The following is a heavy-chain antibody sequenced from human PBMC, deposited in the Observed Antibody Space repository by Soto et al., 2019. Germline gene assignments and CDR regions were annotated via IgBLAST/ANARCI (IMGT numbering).Heavy chain of an antibody. Sequence: PSETLSLTCTVSGGSISSYYWSWIRQPPGKGLEWIGYIYYSGSTNYNPSLKSRVTISVDTSKNQFSLKLSSVTAADTAVYYCGSLPVYTGGFEYGGRGP. CDR1: GGSISSYY. D-gene: IGHD2-2*01. CDR3: GSLPVYTGGFEY. CDR2: IYYSGST. V-gene: IGHV4-59*01. J-gene: IGHJ4*03.